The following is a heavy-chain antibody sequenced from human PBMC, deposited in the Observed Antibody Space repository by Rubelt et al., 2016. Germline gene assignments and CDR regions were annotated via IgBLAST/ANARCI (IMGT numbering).Heavy chain of an antibody. CDR2: IYSGGIT. D-gene: IGHD3-16*01. V-gene: IGHV3-NL1*01. J-gene: IGHJ4*02. Sequence: QVQLVESGGGVVQPGTSLRLSCAASGFTFSSYAMHGVRQAPGKGLEWVAVIYSGGITYYADSVKGRFAISRGNSKNTLYRQMKSLRAEDTAVYYCARDLGFDYWGQGTLVTVSS. CDR1: GFTFSSYA. CDR3: ARDLGFDY.